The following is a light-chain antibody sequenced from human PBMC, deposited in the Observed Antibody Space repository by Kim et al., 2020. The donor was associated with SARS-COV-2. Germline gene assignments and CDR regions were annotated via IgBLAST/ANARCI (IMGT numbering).Light chain of an antibody. CDR2: NTN. CDR3: VLYLGSGISL. Sequence: GGTVTLPCGLSSNSVSTNYFPSWYQQTPGQAPRTLIYNTNTRSSGVPDRFSGSILGNEAALTITGAQADDESDYYCVLYLGSGISLFGGGTQLTVL. J-gene: IGLJ3*02. V-gene: IGLV8-61*01. CDR1: SNSVSTNYF.